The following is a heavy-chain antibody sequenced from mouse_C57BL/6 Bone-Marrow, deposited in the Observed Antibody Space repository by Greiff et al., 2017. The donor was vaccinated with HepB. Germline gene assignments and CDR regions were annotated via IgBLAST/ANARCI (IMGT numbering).Heavy chain of an antibody. CDR1: GYTFTSYW. CDR3: ARVEAYYYYFDY. Sequence: QVQLQQSGAELVKPGASVKLSCKASGYTFTSYWMHWVKQRPGQGLEWIGMIHPNSGSTNYNEKFKSKATLTVDKSSSTAYMQLSSLTSEDSAVYYCARVEAYYYYFDYWGQGTTLTVSS. V-gene: IGHV1-64*01. D-gene: IGHD2-10*01. J-gene: IGHJ2*01. CDR2: IHPNSGST.